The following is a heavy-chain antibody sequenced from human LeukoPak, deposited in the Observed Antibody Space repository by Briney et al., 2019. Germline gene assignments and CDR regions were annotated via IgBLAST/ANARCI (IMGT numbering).Heavy chain of an antibody. D-gene: IGHD1-26*01. J-gene: IGHJ3*02. Sequence: SETLSLTCTVSGGSISIGGYYWSWIRQHPGKGLEWIGYIYYSGTTYYNPSLRSRVAISVDTSKNQFSLKLTSVTAADTAVYYCARDPGIAGALILNGFDIWGQGTMVTVSS. CDR1: GGSISIGGYY. V-gene: IGHV4-31*03. CDR2: IYYSGTT. CDR3: ARDPGIAGALILNGFDI.